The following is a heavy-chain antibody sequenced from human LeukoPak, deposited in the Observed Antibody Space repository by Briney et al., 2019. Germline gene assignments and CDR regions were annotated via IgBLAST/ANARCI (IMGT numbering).Heavy chain of an antibody. CDR1: GFSFGTYS. V-gene: IGHV4-59*01. CDR2: MSYSGSS. CDR3: ARDGYSDSSGYDYPPSV. Sequence: GSLRLSCAGSGFSFGTYSMNWVRQAPGKGLEWIGYMSYSGSSSYNPSLRSRVTISVDASKKQFSLKLSSVTAADTAVYYCARDGYSDSSGYDYPPSVWGQGTLVTVSS. J-gene: IGHJ4*02. D-gene: IGHD3-22*01.